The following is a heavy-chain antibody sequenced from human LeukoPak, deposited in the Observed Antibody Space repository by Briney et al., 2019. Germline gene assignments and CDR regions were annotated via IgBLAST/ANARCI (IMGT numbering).Heavy chain of an antibody. D-gene: IGHD2-15*01. V-gene: IGHV3-21*01. J-gene: IGHJ4*02. CDR2: IISSSSYR. Sequence: GGSLRLSCAASGFSFSSYTMTWVRQAPGKGLEWVSSIISSSSYRYFADSEKGRFTISRDNAKNSLYLQMNSLRAEDTAVYYCARLIAEGFSYYFDYWGQGTLVTVSS. CDR1: GFSFSSYT. CDR3: ARLIAEGFSYYFDY.